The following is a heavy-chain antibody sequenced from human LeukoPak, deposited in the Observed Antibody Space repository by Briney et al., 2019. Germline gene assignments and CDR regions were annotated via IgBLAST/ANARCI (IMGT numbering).Heavy chain of an antibody. Sequence: GASVKVSRKVSGYTLTELSMHWVRQAPGKGLEWMGGFDPEDGETIYAQKFQGRVTMTEDTSTDTAYMELSSLRSEDTAVYYCATYGGNSAYYYYGMDVWGQGTTVTVSS. V-gene: IGHV1-24*01. D-gene: IGHD4-23*01. J-gene: IGHJ6*02. CDR2: FDPEDGET. CDR3: ATYGGNSAYYYYGMDV. CDR1: GYTLTELS.